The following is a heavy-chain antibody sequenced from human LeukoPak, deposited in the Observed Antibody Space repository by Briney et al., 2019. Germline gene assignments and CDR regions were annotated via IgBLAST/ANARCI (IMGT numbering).Heavy chain of an antibody. CDR1: GYTFTSYA. D-gene: IGHD3-10*01. J-gene: IGHJ6*03. Sequence: ASVKVSCKASGYTFTSYAMHWVRQAPGQRLEWMGWINPNSGGTNYAQKFQGRVTMTRDTSISTAYMELSRLRSDDTAVYYCARQRFPFNYYMDVWGKGTTVTVSS. CDR3: ARQRFPFNYYMDV. V-gene: IGHV1-2*02. CDR2: INPNSGGT.